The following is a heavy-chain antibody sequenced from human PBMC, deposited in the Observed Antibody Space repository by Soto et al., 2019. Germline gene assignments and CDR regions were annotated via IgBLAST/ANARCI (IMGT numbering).Heavy chain of an antibody. V-gene: IGHV1-69*01. CDR2: SIPIFGTA. CDR3: EREKRPMVYAVDTLHYYGMDV. J-gene: IGHJ6*02. CDR1: GGTFSSYA. D-gene: IGHD2-8*01. Sequence: QVQLVQSGAEVKKPGSSVKVSCKTSGGTFSSYAISWVRQAPGQGLECMGGSIPIFGTANYAQKFQGRVTNSAHQYTRTANMELSRLRSDDTAVYYCEREKRPMVYAVDTLHYYGMDVWGQGTTVT.